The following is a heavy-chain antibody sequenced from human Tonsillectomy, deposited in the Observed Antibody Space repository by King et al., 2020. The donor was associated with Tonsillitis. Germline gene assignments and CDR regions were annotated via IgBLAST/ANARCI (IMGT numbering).Heavy chain of an antibody. V-gene: IGHV4-38-2*02. D-gene: IGHD3-16*02. CDR1: GYSISSGYY. J-gene: IGHJ5*02. Sequence: LQLQESGPGLVKPSETLSLTCTVSGYSISSGYYWGWIRQPPGKGLEWIGSIYHSGSTYYNPSLKSRVTISVDTSKNQFSLKMSCVTAADTAVYYCARDQNYDYVWGSYRLLNWFDPWGQGTLVTVSS. CDR3: ARDQNYDYVWGSYRLLNWFDP. CDR2: IYHSGST.